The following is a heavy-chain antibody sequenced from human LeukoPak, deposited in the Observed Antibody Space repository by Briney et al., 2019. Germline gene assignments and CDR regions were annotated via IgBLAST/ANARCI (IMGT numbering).Heavy chain of an antibody. CDR2: ISYDGSNK. V-gene: IGHV3-30*03. Sequence: PGGSLRLSCAASGFTFSSYGMHRVRQAPGKGLEWVAVISYDGSNKYYADSVKGRFTISRDNSKNTLYLQMNSLRAEDTAVYYCARESPRYLAICGMDVWGQGTTVTVSS. CDR1: GFTFSSYG. CDR3: ARESPRYLAICGMDV. J-gene: IGHJ6*02. D-gene: IGHD3-3*01.